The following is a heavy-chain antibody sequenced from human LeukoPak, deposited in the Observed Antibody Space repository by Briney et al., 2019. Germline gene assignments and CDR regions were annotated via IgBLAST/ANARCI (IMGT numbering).Heavy chain of an antibody. Sequence: ASVKVFCKASGNTFTSYGISWVRQAPGQGLEWMGWSSAYNGNTNYAQKLQGRVTMTTDTSTSTAYMELRSLRSDDTAVYYCARDRSIAARPGNWFDPWGQGTLVTVSS. V-gene: IGHV1-18*01. CDR2: SSAYNGNT. D-gene: IGHD6-6*01. J-gene: IGHJ5*02. CDR3: ARDRSIAARPGNWFDP. CDR1: GNTFTSYG.